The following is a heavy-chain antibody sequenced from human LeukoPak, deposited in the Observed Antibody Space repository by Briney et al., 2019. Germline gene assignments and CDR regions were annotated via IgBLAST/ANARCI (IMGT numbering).Heavy chain of an antibody. Sequence: QAGGSLRLSCAGSGFTFSSYWMTWVRQAPGKGLEWVASIKQDGSDKYYADSVKGRFTISRDNAKNSLYLQMNSLRAEDTPVYYCARIYCSGGSCTSDYWGQGTLVTVSS. CDR2: IKQDGSDK. CDR3: ARIYCSGGSCTSDY. V-gene: IGHV3-7*04. J-gene: IGHJ4*02. CDR1: GFTFSSYW. D-gene: IGHD2-15*01.